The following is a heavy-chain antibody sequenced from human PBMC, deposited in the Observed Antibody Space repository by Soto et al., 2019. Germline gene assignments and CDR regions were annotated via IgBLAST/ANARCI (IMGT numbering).Heavy chain of an antibody. CDR3: ARDLIIVGASKWFDP. Sequence: GASVKVSCKASGYTFTSYGISRVRQAPGQGLEWMGWISAYNGNTNYAQKLQGRVTMTTDTSTSTAYMELRSLRSDDTAVYYCARDLIIVGASKWFDPWGQGTLVTVSS. J-gene: IGHJ5*02. CDR1: GYTFTSYG. CDR2: ISAYNGNT. V-gene: IGHV1-18*01. D-gene: IGHD1-26*01.